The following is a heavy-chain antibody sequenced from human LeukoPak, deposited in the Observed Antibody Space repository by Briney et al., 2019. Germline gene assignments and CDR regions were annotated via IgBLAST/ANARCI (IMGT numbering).Heavy chain of an antibody. CDR2: IYYSGST. CDR3: ASGKTTVVTFDY. Sequence: SETLSLTCTVSGGSISSSSYYWGWIRQPPGKGLERIGSIYYSGSTYYNPSLKSRVTISVDTSKNQFSLKLSSVTAADTAVYYCASGKTTVVTFDYWGQGTLVTVSS. J-gene: IGHJ4*02. CDR1: GGSISSSSYY. V-gene: IGHV4-39*07. D-gene: IGHD4-23*01.